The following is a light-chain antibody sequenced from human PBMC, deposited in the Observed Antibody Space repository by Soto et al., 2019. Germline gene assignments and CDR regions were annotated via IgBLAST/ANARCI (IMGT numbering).Light chain of an antibody. V-gene: IGKV3-20*01. CDR2: RAS. J-gene: IGKJ5*01. Sequence: ETVLTQSPGTLSLSPGERVTLSCRTSQSAPSSSYLAWYQQKPGQAPRLLIYRASSRATGIPDRFSGSGSGTDFTLTIYRLEPEDFAVYYCQQYGNSAPITFGQGTRLEI. CDR3: QQYGNSAPIT. CDR1: QSAPSSSY.